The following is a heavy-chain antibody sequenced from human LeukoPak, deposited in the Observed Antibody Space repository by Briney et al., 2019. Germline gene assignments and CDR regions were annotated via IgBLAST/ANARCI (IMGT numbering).Heavy chain of an antibody. CDR1: GGSISSGDYY. Sequence: SQTLSLTCTVSGGSISSGDYYWSWIRQPPGEGLEWIGYIYYSGSTYYNPSLKSRVTISVDTSKNQFSLKLSSVTAADTAVYYCARVVEVPAASPGYFQHWGQGTLVTVSS. D-gene: IGHD2-2*01. J-gene: IGHJ1*01. CDR2: IYYSGST. V-gene: IGHV4-30-4*08. CDR3: ARVVEVPAASPGYFQH.